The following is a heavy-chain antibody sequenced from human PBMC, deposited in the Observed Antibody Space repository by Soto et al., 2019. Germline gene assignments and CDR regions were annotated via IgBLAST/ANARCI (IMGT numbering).Heavy chain of an antibody. CDR3: VRDRYSSSGWFDP. CDR1: RDSVSSYSAA. Sequence: SETLSLPCPISRDSVSSYSAAWNWIRQSPSGGLEWLGRTYYRSRFFSDYAESVKSRIIINPDTSKNQFSLQLKSVTPEDTAVYYCVRDRYSSSGWFDPWGQGTPVTV. V-gene: IGHV6-1*01. D-gene: IGHD3-10*01. CDR2: TYYRSRFFS. J-gene: IGHJ5*02.